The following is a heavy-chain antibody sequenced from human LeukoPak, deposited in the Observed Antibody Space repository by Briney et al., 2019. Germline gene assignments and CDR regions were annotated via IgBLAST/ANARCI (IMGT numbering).Heavy chain of an antibody. CDR2: IYYSGNT. V-gene: IGHV4-31*03. J-gene: IGHJ4*02. CDR3: ARFPLNYYDSSGYYSVEPYDY. CDR1: GGSISSGGYY. D-gene: IGHD3-22*01. Sequence: SQTLSLTCTVSGGSISSGGYYWSWIRQHPGKGLEWIGYIYYSGNTYYNPSLKSRVTISVDTSKNQFSLKLSSVTAADTAVYYCARFPLNYYDSSGYYSVEPYDYWGQGTLVTVSS.